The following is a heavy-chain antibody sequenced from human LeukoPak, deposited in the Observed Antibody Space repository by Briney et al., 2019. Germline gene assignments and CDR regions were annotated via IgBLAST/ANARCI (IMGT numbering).Heavy chain of an antibody. CDR2: IKQDGSEK. CDR3: ANSGYCSSTSCPNGINFDS. CDR1: GFTFSSYW. V-gene: IGHV3-7*01. Sequence: TGGSLRLSCAASGFTFSSYWMSWVRQAPGKGLEWVANIKQDGSEKNYVDSVKGRFTISRDNAKNSLYLQMNSLRAEDTAVYYCANSGYCSSTSCPNGINFDSWGQGTLVTVSS. J-gene: IGHJ4*02. D-gene: IGHD2-2*01.